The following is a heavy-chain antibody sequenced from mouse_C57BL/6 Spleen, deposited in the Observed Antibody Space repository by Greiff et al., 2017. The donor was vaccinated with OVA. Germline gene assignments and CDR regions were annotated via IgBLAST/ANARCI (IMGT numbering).Heavy chain of an antibody. V-gene: IGHV10-1*01. J-gene: IGHJ3*01. D-gene: IGHD2-3*01. CDR3: VRHEYDGYYAY. CDR2: IRSKSNNYAT. CDR1: GFSFNTYA. Sequence: EVQLVESGGGLVQPKGSLKLSCAASGFSFNTYAMNWVRQAPGKGLEWVARIRSKSNNYATYYADSVKDRFTISRDDSESMLYLQMNNLKTEDTAMYYCVRHEYDGYYAYWGQGTLVTVSA.